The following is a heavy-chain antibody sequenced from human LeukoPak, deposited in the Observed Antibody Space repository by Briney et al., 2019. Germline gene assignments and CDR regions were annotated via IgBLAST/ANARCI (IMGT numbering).Heavy chain of an antibody. J-gene: IGHJ6*02. CDR3: ASSIGVASDYGMDV. CDR1: GGTFSSYA. D-gene: IGHD3-3*01. CDR2: IIPIFGTA. Sequence: SVKVSCKASGGTFSSYAISWVRQAPGQGLEWMGGIIPIFGTANYAQEFQGRVTITADESTSTAYMELSSLRSEDTAVYYCASSIGVASDYGMDVWGQGTTVTVSS. V-gene: IGHV1-69*13.